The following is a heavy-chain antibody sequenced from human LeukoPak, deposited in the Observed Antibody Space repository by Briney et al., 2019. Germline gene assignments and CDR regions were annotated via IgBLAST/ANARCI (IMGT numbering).Heavy chain of an antibody. CDR2: IYSGGST. D-gene: IGHD6-6*01. J-gene: IGHJ6*03. Sequence: GGSLRLSCAASGFTVSSNYMSWVRQAPGKGLEWVSVIYSGGSTYYADSVKGRFTISRDNSKNTLYLQMNSLRAEDTAVYYCARDRHVPGLYYYYMDVWGKGTTVTVSS. CDR1: GFTVSSNY. CDR3: ARDRHVPGLYYYYMDV. V-gene: IGHV3-53*01.